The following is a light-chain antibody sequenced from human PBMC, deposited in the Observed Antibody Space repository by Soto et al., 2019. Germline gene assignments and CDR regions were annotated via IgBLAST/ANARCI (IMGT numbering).Light chain of an antibody. CDR2: RNN. J-gene: IGLJ2*01. Sequence: QSVLTQPPSASGTPGQRVTISCSGSSSNIGSNYVYWYQQLPGTAPKLLIYRNNQRPSGVPDRFSGSKSGTSASLAISGLRSGDEADYYWAAWDDSLSGVVFGGGTKVTVL. CDR3: AAWDDSLSGVV. V-gene: IGLV1-47*01. CDR1: SSNIGSNY.